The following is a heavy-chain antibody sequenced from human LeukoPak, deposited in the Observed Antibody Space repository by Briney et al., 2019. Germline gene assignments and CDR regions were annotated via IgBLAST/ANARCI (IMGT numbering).Heavy chain of an antibody. J-gene: IGHJ4*02. CDR1: GYTFTGYY. V-gene: IGHV1-2*06. CDR3: ARARNYCSGGSCYYFNY. D-gene: IGHD2-15*01. Sequence: APVKDSCKASGYTFTGYYMHWVRQAPGQGLEWMGRINPNSGGTNYAQEFQGRVTMTRDTSISTAYMELSRLRSDDTAVYYCARARNYCSGGSCYYFNYWGQGTLVTVSS. CDR2: INPNSGGT.